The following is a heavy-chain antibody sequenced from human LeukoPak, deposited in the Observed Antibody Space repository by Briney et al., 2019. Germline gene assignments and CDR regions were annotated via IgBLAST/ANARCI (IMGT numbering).Heavy chain of an antibody. J-gene: IGHJ3*02. CDR1: RYTFSSYG. CDR2: ISAYNGNT. CDR3: ARASGSYCSSTSCNDAFDI. V-gene: IGHV1-18*01. Sequence: GASVKVSCKASRYTFSSYGITWVRQAPGQGREWMGWISAYNGNTNYAQNLQGRVTMTTDTSTSTAYLELKSLSSDDTAVYYCARASGSYCSSTSCNDAFDIWGQGTMVTVSS. D-gene: IGHD2-2*01.